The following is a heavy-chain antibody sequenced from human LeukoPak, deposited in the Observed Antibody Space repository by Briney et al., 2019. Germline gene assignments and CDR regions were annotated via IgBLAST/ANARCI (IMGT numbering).Heavy chain of an antibody. V-gene: IGHV3-30*02. CDR2: IRYDGTNK. J-gene: IGHJ4*02. CDR3: ANYYDRPG. Sequence: GGSLRLSCAASGFTFSSFGMHWVRQAPGKGLDWVAFIRYDGTNKYYADSVKGRFTISRDNSKNTLYLQMNSLRAEDTAVYYCANYYDRPGWGQGTLVTVSS. CDR1: GFTFSSFG. D-gene: IGHD3-22*01.